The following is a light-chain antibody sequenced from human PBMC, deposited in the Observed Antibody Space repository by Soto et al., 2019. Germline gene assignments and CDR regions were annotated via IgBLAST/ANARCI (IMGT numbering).Light chain of an antibody. CDR2: DAS. Sequence: EIVMTQSPATLSVSPGEKATLSCRASQSVSGSLGWYQQKPGQAPRLIIYDASVRATGIPARFSGSGSGTDFTLTISSLEPEDFAVYYCQQYNNWPPITFGQGTRLEIK. V-gene: IGKV3D-15*01. J-gene: IGKJ5*01. CDR3: QQYNNWPPIT. CDR1: QSVSGS.